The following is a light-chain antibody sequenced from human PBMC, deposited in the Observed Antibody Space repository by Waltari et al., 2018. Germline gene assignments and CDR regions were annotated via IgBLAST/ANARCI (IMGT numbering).Light chain of an antibody. CDR2: SAS. Sequence: DIQMTQSPSSLSGSVGDRVTITCRASQSISTYLNWYQQKPGKAPKLLISSASSLQSGVPSRFSGSGSGTDFTLTISSLQPEDFATYYCQQSYSFPQTFGQGTKVEIK. J-gene: IGKJ1*01. CDR1: QSISTY. CDR3: QQSYSFPQT. V-gene: IGKV1-39*01.